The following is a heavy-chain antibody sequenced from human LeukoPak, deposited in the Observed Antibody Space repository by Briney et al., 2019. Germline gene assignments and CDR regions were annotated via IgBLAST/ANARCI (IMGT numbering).Heavy chain of an antibody. CDR2: IYYSGST. CDR1: GGSISSYY. Sequence: SETLSLTCTVSGGSISSYYWSWIRQPPGKGLEWIGYIYYSGSTNYNPSLKSRVTISVDTSKNQFSLKLSSVTAADTAVYYCARVDDDAFDIWGQGTMVTVSS. J-gene: IGHJ3*02. CDR3: ARVDDDAFDI. V-gene: IGHV4-59*01.